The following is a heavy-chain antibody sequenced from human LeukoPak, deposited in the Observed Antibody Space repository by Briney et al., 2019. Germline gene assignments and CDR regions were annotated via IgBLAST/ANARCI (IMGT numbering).Heavy chain of an antibody. CDR2: IFYSETT. J-gene: IGHJ4*02. CDR1: GGSVSSSSYY. D-gene: IGHD6-19*01. CDR3: AGGQWLVPLDF. V-gene: IGHV4-39*01. Sequence: SETLSLTCTVSGGSVSSSSYYWGWIRQPPGKGLEWIGSIFYSETTYYSPSLKSRITISVDTSTNQFSLKLSSVTAADTAVYFCAGGQWLVPLDFWGQGILVTVSS.